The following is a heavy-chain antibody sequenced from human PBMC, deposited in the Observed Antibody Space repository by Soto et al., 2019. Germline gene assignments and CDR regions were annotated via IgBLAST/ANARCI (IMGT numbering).Heavy chain of an antibody. CDR2: ISSSSGST. J-gene: IGHJ6*02. D-gene: IGHD5-12*01. CDR3: ARDRGGYDRLYYYHGMDV. V-gene: IGHV3-11*06. Sequence: PRGSLRLSCAASGFTFSDYYMSWIRQAPGKGLEYISCISSSSGSTNYADSVKGRFTISRDNAKNSLYLQMSSLRAEDTAVYYCARDRGGYDRLYYYHGMDVWGQGTTVTVSS. CDR1: GFTFSDYY.